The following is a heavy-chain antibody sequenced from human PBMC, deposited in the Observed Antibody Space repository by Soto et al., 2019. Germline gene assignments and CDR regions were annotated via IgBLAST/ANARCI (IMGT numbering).Heavy chain of an antibody. CDR2: ISYDGSNK. Sequence: SLRLSCAASGFTFSSYGMHWVRQAPGKGLEWVAVISYDGSNKYYADSVKGRFTISRDNSKNTLYLQMNSLRAEDTAVYYCAKDRERYFDWLYYGMDVWGQGTTVTVSS. J-gene: IGHJ6*02. CDR1: GFTFSSYG. CDR3: AKDRERYFDWLYYGMDV. V-gene: IGHV3-30*18. D-gene: IGHD3-9*01.